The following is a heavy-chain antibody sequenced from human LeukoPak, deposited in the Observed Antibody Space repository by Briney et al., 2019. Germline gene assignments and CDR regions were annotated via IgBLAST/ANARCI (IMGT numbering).Heavy chain of an antibody. CDR3: AVITRRFLEWLPNAKHAFDI. D-gene: IGHD3-3*01. J-gene: IGHJ3*02. CDR2: IIPIFGTA. Sequence: SVKVSCKASGGTFSSYAISWVRQAPGQGLEWMGGIIPIFGTANYAQKFQGRVTITADESTSTAYMELSSLRSEDTAVYYCAVITRRFLEWLPNAKHAFDIWGQGTMVTVSS. V-gene: IGHV1-69*01. CDR1: GGTFSSYA.